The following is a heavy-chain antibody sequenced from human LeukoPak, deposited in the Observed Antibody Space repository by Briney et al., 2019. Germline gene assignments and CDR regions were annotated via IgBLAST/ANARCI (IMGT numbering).Heavy chain of an antibody. Sequence: ASVKVSCKASGYTFTGYYMHWVRQAPGQGLEWMRWINPNSGGTNYAQKFQGRVTMTRDTSISTAYMELSRLRSDDTAVYYCARDFMVRGVIIGKWFDPWGQGTLVTVSS. J-gene: IGHJ5*02. CDR2: INPNSGGT. CDR3: ARDFMVRGVIIGKWFDP. CDR1: GYTFTGYY. V-gene: IGHV1-2*02. D-gene: IGHD3-10*01.